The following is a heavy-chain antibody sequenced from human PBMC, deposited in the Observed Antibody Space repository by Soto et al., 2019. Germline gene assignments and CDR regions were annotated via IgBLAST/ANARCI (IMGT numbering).Heavy chain of an antibody. CDR3: ARVFSGSYSDY. J-gene: IGHJ4*02. Sequence: QVQLQESGPGLVKPSGTLSLTCAVSGGSIRSNNWWSWVRQPPGKGLEWIGEIFQRGSTNYNPSLKTRVTISVDKSKNQFSLKLSSVTAADTAVYYCARVFSGSYSDYWGQGTLVTVSS. CDR1: GGSIRSNNW. V-gene: IGHV4-4*02. CDR2: IFQRGST. D-gene: IGHD1-26*01.